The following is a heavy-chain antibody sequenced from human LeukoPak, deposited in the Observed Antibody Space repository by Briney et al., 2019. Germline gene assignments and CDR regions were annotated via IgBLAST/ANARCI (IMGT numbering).Heavy chain of an antibody. D-gene: IGHD6-13*01. J-gene: IGHJ5*02. CDR3: ARERSFSSWLWFDP. CDR2: IYYSGST. Sequence: KPSETLSLTCTVSGGSISSSTYYWSWIRQPPGKGLEWIGYIYYSGSTNYNPSLKSRVTISVDTSKNQFSLKLSSVTAADMAVYYCARERSFSSWLWFDPWGQGTLVTVSS. CDR1: GGSISSSTYY. V-gene: IGHV4-61*01.